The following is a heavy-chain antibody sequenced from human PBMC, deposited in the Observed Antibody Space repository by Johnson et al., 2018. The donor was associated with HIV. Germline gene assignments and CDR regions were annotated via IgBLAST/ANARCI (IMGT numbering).Heavy chain of an antibody. CDR3: AKETRDSRSAFDV. J-gene: IGHJ3*01. Sequence: VQLVESGGGVVRPGGSLRLSCAVSGFTFEDYGMHWVRQAPGKGLEWVAFIRYDGSNKYYADFVKGRFTISRDTSKKSVFLQMNNLRPEDTAVYYCAKETRDSRSAFDVWGQGTLVTVSS. V-gene: IGHV3-30*02. D-gene: IGHD4-11*01. CDR2: IRYDGSNK. CDR1: GFTFEDYG.